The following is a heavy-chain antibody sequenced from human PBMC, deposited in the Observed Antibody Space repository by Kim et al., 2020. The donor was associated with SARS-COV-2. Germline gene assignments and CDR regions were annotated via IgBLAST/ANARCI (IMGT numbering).Heavy chain of an antibody. Sequence: GGSLRLSCAASGFTFSIYAISWVRQAPGKGLEWVSTIGASGGATFYADSVKGRFTISRDNSKNTLYVQMNSLRAEDTAVYYCAANLPGKYFDYWGQGTLVTVSS. J-gene: IGHJ4*02. D-gene: IGHD3-10*01. V-gene: IGHV3-23*01. CDR1: GFTFSIYA. CDR2: IGASGGAT. CDR3: AANLPGKYFDY.